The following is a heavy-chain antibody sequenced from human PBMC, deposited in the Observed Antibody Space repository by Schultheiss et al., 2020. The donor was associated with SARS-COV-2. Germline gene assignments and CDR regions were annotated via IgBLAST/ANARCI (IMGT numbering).Heavy chain of an antibody. D-gene: IGHD2-2*01. Sequence: SETLSLTCAVYGGSFSDYCWTWIRQPPGKGLEWIGEINHSGSTNYNPSLKSRVTISVDTSKNQFSLKLSSVTAADTAVYYCAREREYQLPPYYYYMDVWGKGTTVTVSS. CDR3: AREREYQLPPYYYYMDV. V-gene: IGHV4-34*01. J-gene: IGHJ6*03. CDR2: INHSGST. CDR1: GGSFSDYC.